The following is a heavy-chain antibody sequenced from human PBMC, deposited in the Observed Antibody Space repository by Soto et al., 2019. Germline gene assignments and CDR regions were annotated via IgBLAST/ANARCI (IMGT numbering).Heavy chain of an antibody. Sequence: GGSLRLSCAASGFTFSNSWMHWVRQVSGKGLEWVSRINADGTSTSYADSVKGRLTISRDNAKNTLYLHVNSLRAEDTAVYYCVKVLARGVGVPRFYFDSWGQGALVTVSS. V-gene: IGHV3-74*01. J-gene: IGHJ4*02. CDR2: INADGTST. CDR1: GFTFSNSW. D-gene: IGHD2-2*01. CDR3: VKVLARGVGVPRFYFDS.